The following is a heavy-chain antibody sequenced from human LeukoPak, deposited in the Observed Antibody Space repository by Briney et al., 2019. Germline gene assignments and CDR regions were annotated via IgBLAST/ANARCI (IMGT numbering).Heavy chain of an antibody. CDR2: INPGGGST. CDR1: GYTFTSYY. CDR3: ARQIDILTGYYKAKDYFDY. V-gene: IGHV1-46*01. Sequence: ASVKVSCKASGYTFTSYYMHWVRQAPGQGLEWMGIINPGGGSTSYAQKFQGRVTMTRDTSTSTVYMELSSLRSEDTAVYYCARQIDILTGYYKAKDYFDYWGQGTLVTVSS. D-gene: IGHD3-9*01. J-gene: IGHJ4*02.